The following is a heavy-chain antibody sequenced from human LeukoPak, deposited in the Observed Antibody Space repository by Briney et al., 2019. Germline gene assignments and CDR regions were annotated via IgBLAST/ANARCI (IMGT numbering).Heavy chain of an antibody. CDR1: GFTFSSYA. CDR3: ARDRPYYYGSVTYYFDY. Sequence: GGSLRLSCAASGFTFSSYAMHWVRQAPGKGLEWVAVISYDGSNKYYADSVKGRFTISRDNSKNTLYLQMNSLRAEDTAVYSCARDRPYYYGSVTYYFDYWGQGALVTVSS. CDR2: ISYDGSNK. D-gene: IGHD3-10*01. V-gene: IGHV3-30*04. J-gene: IGHJ4*02.